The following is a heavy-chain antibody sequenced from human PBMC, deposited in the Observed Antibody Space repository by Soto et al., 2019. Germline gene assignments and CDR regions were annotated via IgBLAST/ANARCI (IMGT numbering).Heavy chain of an antibody. CDR1: GGSFSGYY. CDR2: NNDSGSS. CDR3: ARVVVVPADIVGDYSGLDV. V-gene: IGHV4-34*01. J-gene: IGHJ6*02. D-gene: IGHD2-2*01. Sequence: SETLSLTCAVYGGSFSGYYWSWIRQPPGKGLEWIGENNDSGSSNYNPSLKGRVTISLDTSKNQFSLKLSSVTAADTAVYYCARVVVVPADIVGDYSGLDVWGQGTTVTVSS.